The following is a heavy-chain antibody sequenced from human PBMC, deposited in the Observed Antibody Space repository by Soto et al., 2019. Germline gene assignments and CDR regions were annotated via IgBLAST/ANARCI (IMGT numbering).Heavy chain of an antibody. CDR2: ISGSGGST. D-gene: IGHD5-12*01. V-gene: IGHV3-23*01. CDR3: AKDPPLNPVEMATIGEYY. J-gene: IGHJ4*02. Sequence: GGSLRLSCAASGFTFSSYAMSWVRQAPGRGLEWVSAISGSGGSTYYADSVKGRFTISRDNSKNTLYLQMNSLRAEDTAVYYCAKDPPLNPVEMATIGEYYWGQGTLVTVSS. CDR1: GFTFSSYA.